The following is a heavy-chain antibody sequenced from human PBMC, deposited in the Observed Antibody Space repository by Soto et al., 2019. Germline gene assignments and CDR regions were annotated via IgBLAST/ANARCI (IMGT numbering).Heavy chain of an antibody. V-gene: IGHV3-30*18. CDR3: AKWGEVSHNPGGNSSYGMDV. CDR2: ILYDGSDK. D-gene: IGHD3-16*01. J-gene: IGHJ6*02. Sequence: QVQLVESGGGVVQPGTSLRLSCAASGFTFGNYGMHWVRQPPGKGLEWISSILYDGSDKYYADSVKGRFTISRDGSKNTLYLPMDSLRPEDTGVYYCAKWGEVSHNPGGNSSYGMDVWGQGTTVTVAS. CDR1: GFTFGNYG.